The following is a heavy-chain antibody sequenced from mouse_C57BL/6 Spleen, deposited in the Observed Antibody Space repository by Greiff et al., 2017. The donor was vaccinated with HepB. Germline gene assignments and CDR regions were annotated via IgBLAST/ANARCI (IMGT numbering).Heavy chain of an antibody. J-gene: IGHJ2*01. CDR3: ARWPITTVAYFDY. Sequence: QVQLQQSGAELVKPGASVKISCKASGYAFSSYWMNWVKQRPGKGLEWIGQIYPGDGDTNYNGKFKGKATLTADKSSSTAYMQLSSRTSEDSAVYFCARWPITTVAYFDYWGQGTTLTVSS. V-gene: IGHV1-80*01. D-gene: IGHD1-1*01. CDR2: IYPGDGDT. CDR1: GYAFSSYW.